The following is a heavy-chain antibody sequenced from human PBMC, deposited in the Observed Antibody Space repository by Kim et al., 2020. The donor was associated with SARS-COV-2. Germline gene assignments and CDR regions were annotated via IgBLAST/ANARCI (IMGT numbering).Heavy chain of an antibody. CDR2: ISSSSSTI. V-gene: IGHV3-48*04. CDR3: ARVRSGGKGCSDY. J-gene: IGHJ4*02. Sequence: GGSLRLSCAASGFTFSSYSMNWVRQAPGKGLEWVSYISSSSSTIYYADSVKGRFTISRDNAKNSLYLQMNSLRAEDTAVYYCARVRSGGKGCSDYWGQGTLVTVSS. CDR1: GFTFSSYS. D-gene: IGHD2-15*01.